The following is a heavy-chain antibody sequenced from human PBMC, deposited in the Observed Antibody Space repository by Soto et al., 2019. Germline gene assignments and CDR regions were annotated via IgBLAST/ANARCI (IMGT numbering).Heavy chain of an antibody. CDR3: VRLRPRGNYYYGMDV. D-gene: IGHD6-25*01. Sequence: EVQLVQSGAEVKKPGESLKISCKGSGYSFISYWIGWVRQTPGKGLECMGIISPGDSDTRYSPSFQGLVTISADKSLSIAYLEWSSLKASDTAMYYCVRLRPRGNYYYGMDVWGQGATVTVS. CDR1: GYSFISYW. V-gene: IGHV5-51*01. J-gene: IGHJ6*02. CDR2: ISPGDSDT.